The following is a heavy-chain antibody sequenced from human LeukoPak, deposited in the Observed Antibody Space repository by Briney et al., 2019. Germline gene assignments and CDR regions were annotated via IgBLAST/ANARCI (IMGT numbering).Heavy chain of an antibody. CDR3: ARGYCSSTSCYTEYYYYYMDV. CDR1: GYTFTSYD. CDR2: INPNSGGT. J-gene: IGHJ6*03. V-gene: IGHV1-2*02. D-gene: IGHD2-2*02. Sequence: ASVKVSCKASGYTFTSYDINWVRQATGQGLEWMGWINPNSGGTNYAQKFQGRVTMTRDTSISTAYMELSRLRSDDTAVYYCARGYCSSTSCYTEYYYYYMDVWGKGTTVTVSS.